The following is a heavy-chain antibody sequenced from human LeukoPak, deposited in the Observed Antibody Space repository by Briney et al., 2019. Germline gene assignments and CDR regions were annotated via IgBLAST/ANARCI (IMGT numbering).Heavy chain of an antibody. J-gene: IGHJ3*02. D-gene: IGHD2-2*01. CDR1: GLDFRSYA. CDR2: ISSSSSTI. V-gene: IGHV3-48*01. Sequence: GGALRLSCAASGLDFRSYAMSWVRQAPGKGLEWVSYISSSSSTIYYADSVKGRFTISRDNAKNSLYLQMNSLRAEDTAVYYCARGLVYCSSTSCPAAFDIWGQGTMVTVSS. CDR3: ARGLVYCSSTSCPAAFDI.